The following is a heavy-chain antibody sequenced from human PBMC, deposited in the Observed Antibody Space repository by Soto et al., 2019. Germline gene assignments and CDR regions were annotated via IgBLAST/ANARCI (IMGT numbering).Heavy chain of an antibody. Sequence: GGSLRLSCAASGFTFSSYGMHWVRQAPGKGLEWVAVIWYDGSNKYYADSVKGRFTISRDNSKNTLYLQMNSLRAEDTAVYYCAKDPLYDFWRGYYTGPYFDYWGQGTLVTVSS. V-gene: IGHV3-33*06. CDR2: IWYDGSNK. CDR1: GFTFSSYG. CDR3: AKDPLYDFWRGYYTGPYFDY. J-gene: IGHJ4*02. D-gene: IGHD3-3*01.